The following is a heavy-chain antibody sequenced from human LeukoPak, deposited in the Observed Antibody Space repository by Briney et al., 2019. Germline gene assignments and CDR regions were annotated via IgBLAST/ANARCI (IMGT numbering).Heavy chain of an antibody. Sequence: SETLSLTCTVSGGSITSYYWSWIRQPPGKGLEWIGYIYSSGSTTYNPSLKSRVTISVDTSKNQFSLKLTSVTAADTAVYYCARRAVAENYFDYWGQGTLATDSS. CDR2: IYSSGST. J-gene: IGHJ4*02. CDR1: GGSITSYY. D-gene: IGHD6-19*01. CDR3: ARRAVAENYFDY. V-gene: IGHV4-59*08.